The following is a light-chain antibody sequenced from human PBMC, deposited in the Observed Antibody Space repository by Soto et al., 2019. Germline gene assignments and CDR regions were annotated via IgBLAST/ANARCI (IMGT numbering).Light chain of an antibody. J-gene: IGKJ3*01. CDR1: QSIASSY. Sequence: EIVLTQSPATLSLSPGERATLSCRASQSIASSYLAWFQQKPGQAPRLLIYGASIRATGIPDRFSGSGSLTDFTLIITRLEPEDFAVYYCQQYGSSPRFTFGPGTKVDIK. V-gene: IGKV3-20*01. CDR3: QQYGSSPRFT. CDR2: GAS.